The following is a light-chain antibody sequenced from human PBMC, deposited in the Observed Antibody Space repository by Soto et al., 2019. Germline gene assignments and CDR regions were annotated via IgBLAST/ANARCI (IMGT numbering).Light chain of an antibody. Sequence: DSVLTQSPGTLSLSPGERATLSCRASQSVSSNYLAWYQQKPGQAPRLLIYDASNRATGIPDRISGSGSGTDFTLTISSLEPEDFAVYYCQQRGHWPRTFGQGTKVDIK. J-gene: IGKJ1*01. CDR2: DAS. CDR1: QSVSSNY. CDR3: QQRGHWPRT. V-gene: IGKV3D-20*02.